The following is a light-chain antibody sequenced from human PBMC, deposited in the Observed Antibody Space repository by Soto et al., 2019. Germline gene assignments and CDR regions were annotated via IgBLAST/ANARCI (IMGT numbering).Light chain of an antibody. Sequence: EIVMTQSPVTLSVSPGERATLSCRASQFVSSNLAWYQQKPGQAPRLLIYGASTRATGIPARFSGSGSGTEFTLTISNLQSEDFAVYFCQQYGSSVITFGQGTRLEIK. CDR1: QFVSSN. CDR3: QQYGSSVIT. J-gene: IGKJ5*01. V-gene: IGKV3D-15*01. CDR2: GAS.